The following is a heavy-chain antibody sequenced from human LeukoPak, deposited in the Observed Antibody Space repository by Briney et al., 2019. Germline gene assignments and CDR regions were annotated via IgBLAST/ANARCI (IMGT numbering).Heavy chain of an antibody. V-gene: IGHV6-1*01. Sequence: SQTLSLTCVISGDSVSSKSVCWNWFRRSPSRGLEWLGRTYYRSKWHFDYAVSMKGRINFNPDTSKNQVSLQLNSVAPEDTAVYYCAGDSGAGTDLLDSWGQGTLVTVSS. CDR1: GDSVSSKSVC. J-gene: IGHJ5*01. CDR2: TYYRSKWHF. CDR3: AGDSGAGTDLLDS. D-gene: IGHD6-13*01.